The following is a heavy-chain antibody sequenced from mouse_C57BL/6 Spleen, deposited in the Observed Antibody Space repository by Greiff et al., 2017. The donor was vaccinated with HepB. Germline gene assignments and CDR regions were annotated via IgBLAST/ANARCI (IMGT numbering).Heavy chain of an antibody. J-gene: IGHJ2*01. Sequence: QVQLKESGAELVKPGASVKLSCKASGYTFTEYTIHWVKQRSGQGLEWIGWFYPGSGSIKYNEKFKDKATLTADISSSTVYMELSRLTSEDSAVYFSARHEDGGLDSSGYGYWGQGTTLTVSS. D-gene: IGHD3-2*02. CDR3: ARHEDGGLDSSGYGY. CDR1: GYTFTEYT. CDR2: FYPGSGSI. V-gene: IGHV1-62-2*01.